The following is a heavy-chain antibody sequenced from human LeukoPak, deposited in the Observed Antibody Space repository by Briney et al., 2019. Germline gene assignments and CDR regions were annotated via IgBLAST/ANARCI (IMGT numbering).Heavy chain of an antibody. Sequence: ASVKFSSKASGYTFTSYDINWVRQATGQGLEWMGCMNPNSGNTGYAQKFQGRVTMARNTSISTAYMELSSLRSEDTAVYYCARGRGEFITIFGVVIPNAFDYYYYMDVWGKGTTVTVSS. J-gene: IGHJ6*03. D-gene: IGHD3-3*01. V-gene: IGHV1-8*01. CDR2: MNPNSGNT. CDR3: ARGRGEFITIFGVVIPNAFDYYYYMDV. CDR1: GYTFTSYD.